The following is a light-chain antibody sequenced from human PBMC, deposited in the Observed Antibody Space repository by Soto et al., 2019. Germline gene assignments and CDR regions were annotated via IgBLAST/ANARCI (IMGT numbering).Light chain of an antibody. V-gene: IGKV3-20*01. CDR2: GAS. CDR1: RGVTRS. J-gene: IGKJ1*01. CDR3: LQHGTSPYT. Sequence: EIGLTQSPGTLSLSPGERATLSCRASRGVTRSLAWFQQKAGQAPRLLIYGASTRATGIPDRFSGSGSGTDFTLIISRVEPEDFAVYYCLQHGTSPYTFGKGTKVDIK.